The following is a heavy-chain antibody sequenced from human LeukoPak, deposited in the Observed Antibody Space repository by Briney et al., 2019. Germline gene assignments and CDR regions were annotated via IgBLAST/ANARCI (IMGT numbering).Heavy chain of an antibody. CDR1: GFTFSSYS. V-gene: IGHV3-21*01. D-gene: IGHD3-10*01. J-gene: IGHJ4*02. Sequence: PGGSLRLSCAASGFTFSSYSMNWVRQAPGKGLEWVSSISSSSSYIYYADSVKGRFTISRDNAKNSLYLQMNSLRAEDTAVYYFARVLLWFGDSPAGLDYWGQGTLVTVSS. CDR3: ARVLLWFGDSPAGLDY. CDR2: ISSSSSYI.